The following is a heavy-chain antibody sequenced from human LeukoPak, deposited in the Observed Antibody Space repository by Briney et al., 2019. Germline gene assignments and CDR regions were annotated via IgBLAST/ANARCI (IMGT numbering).Heavy chain of an antibody. D-gene: IGHD2-21*01. J-gene: IGHJ4*02. Sequence: SETLSLTCTVSGGSISSGSYYWSWIRQPAGKGLEWIGRIYTSGSTNYNPSLKSRFTISVDKSKNPFSMRLSSVTAADTAVYYCASRGRYSEFDYWGQGTLVTVSS. CDR2: IYTSGST. CDR3: ASRGRYSEFDY. V-gene: IGHV4-61*02. CDR1: GGSISSGSYY.